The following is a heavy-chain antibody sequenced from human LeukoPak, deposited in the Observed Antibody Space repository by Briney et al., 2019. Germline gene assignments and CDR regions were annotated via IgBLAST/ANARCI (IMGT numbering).Heavy chain of an antibody. J-gene: IGHJ6*03. D-gene: IGHD6-13*01. V-gene: IGHV3-30*04. CDR2: ISYDGSNK. CDR3: ARGVSSSWFQYYYYYMDV. Sequence: PGGSLRLSCAASGFTFSSYAMHWVRQAPGKGLEWVAVISYDGSNKYYADSVKGRFTISRDNSKNTLYLQMNSLRAEDTAVYYCARGVSSSWFQYYYYYMDVWGKGTTVTVSS. CDR1: GFTFSSYA.